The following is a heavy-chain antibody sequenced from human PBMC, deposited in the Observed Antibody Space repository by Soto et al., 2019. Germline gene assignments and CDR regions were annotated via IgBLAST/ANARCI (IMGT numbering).Heavy chain of an antibody. Sequence: QITLKESGPTLVKPTQTLTLTCIFSGFSFSADGVGVGWIRQPPGKALEWLALMYWDDDPRYRPSLKSRLTITKDSSKNQVVLTMTNMDPLDTAPYYCAHAFGGTSWPNDAFDVWGQGTVVTVSS. D-gene: IGHD3-16*01. CDR1: GFSFSADGVG. CDR2: MYWDDDP. V-gene: IGHV2-5*02. CDR3: AHAFGGTSWPNDAFDV. J-gene: IGHJ3*01.